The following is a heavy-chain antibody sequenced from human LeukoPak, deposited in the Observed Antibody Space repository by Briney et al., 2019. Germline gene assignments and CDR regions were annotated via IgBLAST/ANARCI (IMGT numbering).Heavy chain of an antibody. J-gene: IGHJ6*03. CDR3: ARSLINRNDYYYYYMDV. CDR1: GDSVSSNSAA. Sequence: SQTLSLTCATSGDSVSSNSAAWNWIRQSPSRGLEWLGRTYYRSKWYNDYAVSVKSRITINPDTSKNQFSLQLNSVTPEDTAVYYCARSLINRNDYYYYYMDVWGKGTTVTVSS. D-gene: IGHD1-14*01. CDR2: TYYRSKWYN. V-gene: IGHV6-1*01.